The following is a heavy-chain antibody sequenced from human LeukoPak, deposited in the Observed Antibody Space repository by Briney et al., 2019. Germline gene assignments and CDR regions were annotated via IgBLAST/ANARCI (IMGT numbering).Heavy chain of an antibody. CDR3: ARGPYSYDSSGAFDI. V-gene: IGHV4-4*07. J-gene: IGHJ3*02. CDR1: GGSISSYY. D-gene: IGHD3-22*01. CDR2: ISSSGST. Sequence: SETLSLTCTVSGGSISSYYWSWIRQPAGKGLEWIGRISSSGSTNYNPSLKSRVTISVDTSKTQFSLKLSSVTAADTAVYFCARGPYSYDSSGAFDIWGQGTMVTVSS.